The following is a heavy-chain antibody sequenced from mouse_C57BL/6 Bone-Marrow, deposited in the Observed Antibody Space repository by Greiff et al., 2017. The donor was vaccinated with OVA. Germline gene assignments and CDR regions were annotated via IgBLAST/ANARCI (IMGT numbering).Heavy chain of an antibody. Sequence: EVKLEESGAELVRPGASVKLSCTASGFNIKDDYMHWVKQRPEQGLEWIGWIDPENGDTEYASKFQGKATITADTSSNTAYLQLSSLTSEDTAVYYCTTEGYSKAAYWGQGTLVTVSA. D-gene: IGHD2-5*01. CDR1: GFNIKDDY. J-gene: IGHJ3*01. CDR3: TTEGYSKAAY. CDR2: IDPENGDT. V-gene: IGHV14-4*01.